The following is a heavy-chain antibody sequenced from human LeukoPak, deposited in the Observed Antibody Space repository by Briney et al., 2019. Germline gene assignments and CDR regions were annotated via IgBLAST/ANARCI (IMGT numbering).Heavy chain of an antibody. Sequence: ASVKVSCKASGYTFTGYYMHWVRQAPGQGLEWMGWISAYNGNTNYAQKLQGRVTMTTDTSTSTAYMELRSLRSDDTAVYYCARRGYYGSGSHFDYWGQGTLVTVSS. CDR2: ISAYNGNT. CDR3: ARRGYYGSGSHFDY. J-gene: IGHJ4*02. CDR1: GYTFTGYY. D-gene: IGHD3-10*01. V-gene: IGHV1-18*04.